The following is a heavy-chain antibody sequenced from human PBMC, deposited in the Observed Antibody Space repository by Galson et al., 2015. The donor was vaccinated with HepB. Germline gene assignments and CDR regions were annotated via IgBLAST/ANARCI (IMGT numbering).Heavy chain of an antibody. D-gene: IGHD2-2*01. V-gene: IGHV3-66*02. J-gene: IGHJ4*02. CDR2: IYDDGQT. Sequence: RLSCAASGFLVSGNYMTWVRQAPGKGLAWVSVIYDDGQTYYADSVKGRFTISRDSSKNTVYLQMERLRSDDTAVYYCTRGHYAVEHYWGQGTQVTVSS. CDR3: TRGHYAVEHY. CDR1: GFLVSGNY.